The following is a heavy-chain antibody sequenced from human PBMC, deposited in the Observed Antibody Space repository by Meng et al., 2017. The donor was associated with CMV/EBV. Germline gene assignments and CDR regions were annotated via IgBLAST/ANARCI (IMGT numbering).Heavy chain of an antibody. CDR1: GFTFSSYA. D-gene: IGHD3-3*01. J-gene: IGHJ6*02. CDR3: ARAMVNDFWSGSIVYYYYGMDV. CDR2: ISYDGSNK. V-gene: IGHV3-30-3*01. Sequence: GESLKISCAASGFTFSSYAMHWVRQAPGKGLEWVAVISYDGSNKYYADSVKGRFTISRDNSKNTLYLQMNSLRAEDTAVYYCARAMVNDFWSGSIVYYYYGMDVWGQGTTVTVS.